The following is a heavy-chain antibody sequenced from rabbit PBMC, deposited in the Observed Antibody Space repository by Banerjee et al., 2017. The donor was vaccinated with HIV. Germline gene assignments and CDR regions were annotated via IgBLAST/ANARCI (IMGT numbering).Heavy chain of an antibody. CDR3: ARDYYTYTYGHYFNL. J-gene: IGHJ4*01. CDR2: INTISGDT. CDR1: GFSFSNGYV. Sequence: QEQLEESGGDLVKPEGSLTLTCTASGFSFSNGYVMCWVRQAPGKGLEWIACINTISGDTVYATWAKGRFTISKASWTTVTLQMTSLTAADTATYFCARDYYTYTYGHYFNLWGQGTPRHRL. V-gene: IGHV1S45*01. D-gene: IGHD6-1*01.